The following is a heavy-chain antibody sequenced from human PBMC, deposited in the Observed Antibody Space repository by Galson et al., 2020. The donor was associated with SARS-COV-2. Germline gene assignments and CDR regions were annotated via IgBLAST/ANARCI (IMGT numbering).Heavy chain of an antibody. J-gene: IGHJ6*04. CDR1: GGSVTSGPNY. V-gene: IGHV4-61*01. CDR2: IFYNGNT. CDR3: ARDWQFYVDV. Sequence: SETLSLTCIVSGGSVTSGPNYWTWIRQPPGKGLEWLGHIFYNGNTNYDPSLKSRVTISLDTSKNQFSLKLRSVTAADTAVYYCARDWQFYVDVWGKGTTVTVSS. D-gene: IGHD3-16*01.